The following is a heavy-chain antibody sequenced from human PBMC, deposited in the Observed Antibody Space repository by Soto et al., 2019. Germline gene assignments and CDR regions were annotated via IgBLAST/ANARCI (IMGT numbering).Heavy chain of an antibody. CDR2: INPNSGGT. Sequence: ASVKVSCKASGYTFTGYYMHCVRQAPGQVLEWMGWINPNSGGTNYAQKFQGWVTMTRDTSISTAYMELSRLRSDDTAVYYCARVYYYDSSGPRGYWGQGTLVTVSS. D-gene: IGHD3-22*01. V-gene: IGHV1-2*04. J-gene: IGHJ4*02. CDR3: ARVYYYDSSGPRGY. CDR1: GYTFTGYY.